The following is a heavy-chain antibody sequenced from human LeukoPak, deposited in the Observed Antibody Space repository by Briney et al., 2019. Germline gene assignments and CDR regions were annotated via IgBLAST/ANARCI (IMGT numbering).Heavy chain of an antibody. CDR3: ARGGGYGYYYDSSTYYSFDY. Sequence: GGSLRLSCAASGFIFRSYAMHWVRQAPGKGLEWVAAISFDGGNKNYADSVKGRFTISRDNSKSTLYLQMNSLRADDTGVYYCARGGGYGYYYDSSTYYSFDYWGQGTLVTVSS. CDR1: GFIFRSYA. CDR2: ISFDGGNK. V-gene: IGHV3-30-3*01. D-gene: IGHD3-22*01. J-gene: IGHJ4*02.